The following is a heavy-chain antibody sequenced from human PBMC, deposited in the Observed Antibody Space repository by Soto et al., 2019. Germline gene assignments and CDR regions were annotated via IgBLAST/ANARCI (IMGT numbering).Heavy chain of an antibody. CDR3: ARGSNEYTAMASDAFDI. Sequence: QVQLVQSGAEVKQPGSSVKVSCKASGGTFSSYAISWVRQSPGQGLEWMGGIIPIFGTANYAQKFQGRVTITADESTSTAYMELSSLRSEDTAVYYCARGSNEYTAMASDAFDIWGQGTMVTVSS. CDR2: IIPIFGTA. J-gene: IGHJ3*02. D-gene: IGHD5-18*01. V-gene: IGHV1-69*01. CDR1: GGTFSSYA.